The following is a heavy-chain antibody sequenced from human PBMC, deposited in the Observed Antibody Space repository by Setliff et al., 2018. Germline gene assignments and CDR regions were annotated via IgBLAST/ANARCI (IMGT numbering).Heavy chain of an antibody. J-gene: IGHJ6*03. CDR2: INPIFGTA. Sequence: GASVKVSCKTSGFGFTTFGFSWVRQAPEQGLEWMGGINPIFGTANYAQKFQGRLTVTTDESTNTAYMELSSLSSEDTAVYYCARVFGSSSSPYNYYYYMDVWGKGTTVTVSS. CDR3: ARVFGSSSSPYNYYYYMDV. D-gene: IGHD6-6*01. V-gene: IGHV1-69*05. CDR1: GFGFTTFG.